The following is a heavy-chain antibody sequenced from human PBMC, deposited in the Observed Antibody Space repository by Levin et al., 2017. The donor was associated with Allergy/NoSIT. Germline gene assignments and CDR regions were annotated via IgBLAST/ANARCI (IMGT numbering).Heavy chain of an antibody. CDR3: TMADCSSTSCYSGMDG. CDR1: GFTFGDYA. D-gene: IGHD2-2*02. Sequence: GGSLRLSCTASGFTFGDYAMSWVRQAPGKGLEWVGFIRSKAYGGTTEYAASVKGRFTISRDDSKSIAYLQMNSLKTEDTAVYYCTMADCSSTSCYSGMDGWGQGTTVTVSS. CDR2: IRSKAYGGTT. J-gene: IGHJ6*02. V-gene: IGHV3-49*04.